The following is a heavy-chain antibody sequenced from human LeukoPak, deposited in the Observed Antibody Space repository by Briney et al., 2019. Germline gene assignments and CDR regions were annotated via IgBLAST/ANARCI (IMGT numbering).Heavy chain of an antibody. V-gene: IGHV3-30*18. CDR1: GFTFSSYD. CDR3: AKEPHGGIQLWTSSYFDY. J-gene: IGHJ4*02. CDR2: ISYDGSNK. Sequence: GGSLRLSCAASGFTFSSYDMHWVRQAPGKGLEWVAVISYDGSNKYYADSVKGRFTISRDNSKNTLYLQMNSLRAEDTAVYYCAKEPHGGIQLWTSSYFDYWGQGTLVTVSS. D-gene: IGHD5-18*01.